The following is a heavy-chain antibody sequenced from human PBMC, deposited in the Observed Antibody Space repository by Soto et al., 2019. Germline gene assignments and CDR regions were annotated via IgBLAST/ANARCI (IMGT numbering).Heavy chain of an antibody. CDR2: TYYRSRWYS. J-gene: IGHJ6*02. V-gene: IGHV6-1*01. CDR3: ARSEEDSDYYYYGMDV. Sequence: PSQTLSLTCVGSGDTVSSNSVAWNWVRQSPSRGLEWLGRTYYRSRWYSDYAVSVRSRIDINADTSKNQVSLHLNSVTPEDTAVYYCARSEEDSDYYYYGMDVWGQGTTVTVS. CDR1: GDTVSSNSVA. D-gene: IGHD2-15*01.